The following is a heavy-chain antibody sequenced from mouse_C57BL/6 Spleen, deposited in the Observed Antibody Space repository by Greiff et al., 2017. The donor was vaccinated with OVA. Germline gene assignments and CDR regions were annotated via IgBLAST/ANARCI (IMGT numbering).Heavy chain of an antibody. J-gene: IGHJ2*01. CDR2: INPNNGGT. Sequence: EVQLQQSGPELVKPGASVKISCKASGYTFTDYYMNWVKQSHGKGLEWIGDINPNNGGTSYNQKFKGKATLTVDKSSSTAYMELRSLTSEDSAVYYCARSDYFDYWGQGTTLTVSS. CDR3: ARSDYFDY. V-gene: IGHV1-26*01. CDR1: GYTFTDYY.